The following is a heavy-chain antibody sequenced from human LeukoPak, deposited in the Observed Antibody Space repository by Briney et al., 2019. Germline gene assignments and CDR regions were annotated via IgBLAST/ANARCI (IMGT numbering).Heavy chain of an antibody. CDR1: GASITSVGYY. CDR2: IYYTGST. D-gene: IGHD3-10*01. J-gene: IGHJ4*02. V-gene: IGHV4-39*01. Sequence: PSETLSLTCTVSGASITSVGYYWGWIRQPPGKGLEWIGHIYYTGSTYYNPSLKNRVTISVDTSKRQFSLIVGSVTATDTAVYYCGRQIGCPYGPIDHWGQGNLVTVSS. CDR3: GRQIGCPYGPIDH.